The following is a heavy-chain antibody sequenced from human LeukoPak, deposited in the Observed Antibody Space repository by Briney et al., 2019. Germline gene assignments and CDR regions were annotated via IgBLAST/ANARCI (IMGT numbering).Heavy chain of an antibody. CDR3: AKDRMRYYGSGSYTVFDY. Sequence: GGSLRLSCAVSGFTFSSYAMNWVRQAPGKGLEWVSAISGSGGSTYYADSVKGRFTISRDNSKNTLYLQMNSLRAEDTALYYCAKDRMRYYGSGSYTVFDYWGQGTPVTVSS. D-gene: IGHD3-10*01. CDR1: GFTFSSYA. CDR2: ISGSGGST. V-gene: IGHV3-23*01. J-gene: IGHJ4*02.